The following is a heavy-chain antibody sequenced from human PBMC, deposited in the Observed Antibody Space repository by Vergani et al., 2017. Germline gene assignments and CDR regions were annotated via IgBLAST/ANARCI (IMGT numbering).Heavy chain of an antibody. V-gene: IGHV4-61*02. D-gene: IGHD2-15*01. J-gene: IGHJ3*01. CDR3: ARRSVGYYSGGKVHPLRTAFDV. CDR1: GGSISAGYYF. CDR2: ISASGNA. Sequence: QVQLQASGPGRVKPSQTLSLTCTMSGGSISAGYYFWSWIRQPAGKGLEWLGHISASGNASHSPSLKTRVSMSVDTSKNQFSLIVTSVTAADTAIYFCARRSVGYYSGGKVHPLRTAFDVWGHGTVVTVSS.